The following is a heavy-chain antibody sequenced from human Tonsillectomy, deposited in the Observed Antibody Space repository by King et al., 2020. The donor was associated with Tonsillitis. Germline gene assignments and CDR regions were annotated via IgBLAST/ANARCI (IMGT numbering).Heavy chain of an antibody. CDR1: GFTFSSYA. Sequence: QLVQSGGGVVQPGRSLRLSCAASGFTFSSYAMHWVRQAPGKGLEWVAVISYDGKNKYYADSVKGRFTISRDNSKNTLYLQMNSLRAEDTAVYLCAKVQRNDGDYGALDYWGQGTLVTVSS. CDR2: ISYDGKNK. CDR3: AKVQRNDGDYGALDY. V-gene: IGHV3-30*18. J-gene: IGHJ4*02. D-gene: IGHD4-17*01.